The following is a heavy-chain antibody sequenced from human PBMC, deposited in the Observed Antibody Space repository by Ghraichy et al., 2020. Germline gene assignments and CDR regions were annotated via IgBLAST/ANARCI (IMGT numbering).Heavy chain of an antibody. J-gene: IGHJ4*02. V-gene: IGHV4-59*01. Sequence: SETLSLTCTVSGGSISSYYWSWIRQPPGKGLEWIGYIYYSGNTNYNPSLKNRVTISVDTSKNQFSLKLSSVTAADTAVYYCAGGKGRVSVDYWGQGTLVTFSS. CDR1: GGSISSYY. CDR3: AGGKGRVSVDY. D-gene: IGHD3-10*01. CDR2: IYYSGNT.